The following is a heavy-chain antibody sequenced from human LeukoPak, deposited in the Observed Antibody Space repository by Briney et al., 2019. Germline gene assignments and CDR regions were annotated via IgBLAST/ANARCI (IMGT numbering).Heavy chain of an antibody. CDR1: GYTFTGYY. CDR2: INPNSGGT. Sequence: ASVKASCKASGYTFTGYYVHWVRQAPGQGLEWMGWINPNSGGTNYAQKFQGRVTMTRDTSISTAYMELSRLRSDDTAVYYCATRTHLWFGELLCKGGFDPWGQGTLVTVSS. V-gene: IGHV1-2*02. CDR3: ATRTHLWFGELLCKGGFDP. D-gene: IGHD3-10*01. J-gene: IGHJ5*02.